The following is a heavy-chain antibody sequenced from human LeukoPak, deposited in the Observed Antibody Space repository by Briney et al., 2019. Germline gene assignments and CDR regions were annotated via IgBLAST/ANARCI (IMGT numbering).Heavy chain of an antibody. V-gene: IGHV4-59*12. J-gene: IGHJ5*02. CDR3: ARTSPLYSRGGFGAFDP. Sequence: SETLSLTCTVSGGSISYYYWSWLRQPPGKGLEWIGYIYYSGSTNYNPSLKSRVTISVDTSKNQFSLQLSSLTAADTAVYCCARTSPLYSRGGFGAFDPWGQGTLVTASS. CDR2: IYYSGST. D-gene: IGHD6-19*01. CDR1: GGSISYYY.